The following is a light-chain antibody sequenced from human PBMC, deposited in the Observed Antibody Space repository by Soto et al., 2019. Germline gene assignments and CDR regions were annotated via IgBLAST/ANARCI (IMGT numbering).Light chain of an antibody. V-gene: IGKV3-15*01. CDR2: DGS. CDR3: HQYNSWPPVT. CDR1: QSIRRG. Sequence: DIVLTQSPAILSGSPGERATLSCRASQSIRRGLLWYQQKPGQAPRLLISDGSTRSTGLPARFSGSGSGTEFTRTVSSLQYEDFALYYCHQYNSWPPVTFGQGTKVEIK. J-gene: IGKJ2*01.